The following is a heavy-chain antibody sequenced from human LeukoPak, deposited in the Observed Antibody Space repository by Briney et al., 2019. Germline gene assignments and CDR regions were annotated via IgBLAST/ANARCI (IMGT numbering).Heavy chain of an antibody. V-gene: IGHV4-34*01. J-gene: IGHJ4*02. D-gene: IGHD6-13*01. Sequence: SETLSLTCAVYGGSFSGYYWSWIRQPPGKGLEWIGEIDHSGSTNYYPSLKSRVTISVNTSKNQFSLKLSSVTAADTAVYYCARGKGGSWYPPFDYWGQGTLVTVSS. CDR3: ARGKGGSWYPPFDY. CDR2: IDHSGST. CDR1: GGSFSGYY.